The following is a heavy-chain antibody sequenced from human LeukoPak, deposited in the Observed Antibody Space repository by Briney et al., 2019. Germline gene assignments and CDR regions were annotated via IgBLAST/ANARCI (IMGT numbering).Heavy chain of an antibody. CDR3: ARERGSYSVTFDY. CDR1: GDSISSGGYY. V-gene: IGHV4-31*03. CDR2: IYYSGTT. Sequence: SQTLSLTCTVSGDSISSGGYYWSWIRQHPGKGLEWIGYIYYSGTTNYNPSLKSRVTISVDTSKNQFSLNLSSVTAADTAVYYCARERGSYSVTFDYWGQGTLVTVSS. J-gene: IGHJ4*02. D-gene: IGHD1-26*01.